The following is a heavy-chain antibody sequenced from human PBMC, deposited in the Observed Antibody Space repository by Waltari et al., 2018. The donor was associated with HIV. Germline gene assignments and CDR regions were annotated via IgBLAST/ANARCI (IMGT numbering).Heavy chain of an antibody. Sequence: QVQLQQWGAGLLKPSETLSLTCAVYGGSFSGYYWSWIRQPPGKGLEWIGEINHSGSTNYNPSLKSRVTISVDTSKNQFSLKLSSVTAADTAVYYCARRYDFWSGLRAFDIWGQGTMVTVSS. CDR3: ARRYDFWSGLRAFDI. J-gene: IGHJ3*02. D-gene: IGHD3-3*01. CDR2: INHSGST. CDR1: GGSFSGYY. V-gene: IGHV4-34*01.